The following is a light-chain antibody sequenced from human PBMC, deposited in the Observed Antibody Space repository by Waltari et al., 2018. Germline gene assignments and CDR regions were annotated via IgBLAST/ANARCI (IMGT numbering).Light chain of an antibody. CDR1: SSDVGGYNY. Sequence: QSALTQPPSASGSPGQSVTISCSGSSSDVGGYNYVSWYQQHPGNAPRLMIYEVNKRPSGVPDRCSGSKSGTTASLTVSGLQVEDEADYYCSSYGGTNILVFGGGTKLTV. J-gene: IGLJ2*01. CDR3: SSYGGTNILV. V-gene: IGLV2-8*01. CDR2: EVN.